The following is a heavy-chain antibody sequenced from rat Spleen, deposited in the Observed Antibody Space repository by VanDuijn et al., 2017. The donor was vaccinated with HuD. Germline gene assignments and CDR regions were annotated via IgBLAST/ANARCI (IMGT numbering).Heavy chain of an antibody. CDR3: ARLDYDASY. Sequence: EVQLVESGGGLVQPGRSLKLSCAASGFTFSDYYMAWVRQAPKKGLEWVASISYEGSSTYYGDSVKGRFTISRDNAKSTLYLQMNSLRSEDTATYYCARLDYDASYWGQGVMVTVSS. D-gene: IGHD1-12*01. J-gene: IGHJ2*01. V-gene: IGHV5-22*01. CDR2: ISYEGSST. CDR1: GFTFSDYY.